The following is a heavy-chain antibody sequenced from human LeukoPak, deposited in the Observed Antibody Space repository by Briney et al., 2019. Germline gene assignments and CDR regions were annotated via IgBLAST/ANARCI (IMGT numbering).Heavy chain of an antibody. CDR3: AGTSSWFDP. D-gene: IGHD1-1*01. CDR1: GFTFSSNT. Sequence: GRSLRLSCAASGFTFSSNTMHWVRQAPGKGLEWVAVISDDGSNKYYADSVRGRFSISRDNSKNTLYLQMNSLRAVDTAVYYCAGTSSWFDPWGQGTLVTVSS. J-gene: IGHJ5*02. CDR2: ISDDGSNK. V-gene: IGHV3-30-3*01.